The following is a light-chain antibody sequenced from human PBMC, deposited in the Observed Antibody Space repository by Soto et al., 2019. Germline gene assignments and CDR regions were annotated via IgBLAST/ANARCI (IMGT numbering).Light chain of an antibody. CDR1: SSDIGSYKL. V-gene: IGLV2-23*02. CDR2: EVI. CDR3: CSYAGSSTFDV. Sequence: QSALTQPASVSGSPGQSITISCTGTSSDIGSYKLVSWYQQHPGKAPNLVIYEVIKRPSGISSRFSGSKSGNTASLTISGLQADDEADYYCCSYAGSSTFDVFGTGTKLTVL. J-gene: IGLJ1*01.